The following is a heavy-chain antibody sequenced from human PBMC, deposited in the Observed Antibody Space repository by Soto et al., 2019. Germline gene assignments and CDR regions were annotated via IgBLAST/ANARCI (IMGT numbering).Heavy chain of an antibody. CDR1: GGSISSSNW. CDR3: ARSRVYYDSSGYSYY. V-gene: IGHV4-4*02. J-gene: IGHJ4*02. CDR2: IYHGGST. Sequence: SETLSLTCAVSGGSISSSNWWSWVRQPPGKGLEWIGEIYHGGSTNYNPSLKSRVTISVDKSKNQFSLKLSSVTAADTAVYYCARSRVYYDSSGYSYYWGQGTLVTVSS. D-gene: IGHD3-22*01.